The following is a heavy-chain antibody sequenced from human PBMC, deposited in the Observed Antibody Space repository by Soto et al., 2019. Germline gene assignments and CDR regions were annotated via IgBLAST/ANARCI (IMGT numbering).Heavy chain of an antibody. D-gene: IGHD3-22*01. V-gene: IGHV4-31*03. CDR2: IYYSGST. J-gene: IGHJ5*02. Sequence: SETLSLTCTVSGGSISSGGYYWSWIRQHPGKGLEWIGYIYYSGSTYYNPSLKSRVTISVDTSKNQFSLKLSSVTAADTAVYYCARDGVESSGYFHWFDPWGQGTLVT. CDR3: ARDGVESSGYFHWFDP. CDR1: GGSISSGGYY.